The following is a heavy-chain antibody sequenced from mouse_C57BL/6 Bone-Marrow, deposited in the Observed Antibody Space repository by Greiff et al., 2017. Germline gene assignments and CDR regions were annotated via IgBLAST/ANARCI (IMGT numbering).Heavy chain of an antibody. CDR2: INPGSGGP. CDR3: ARDSSVYAWFAY. CDR1: GYAFTNYL. V-gene: IGHV1-54*01. Sequence: QVQLQQSGAELVRPGPSVKVSCTASGYAFTNYLIEWVQQRPGQGLEWIGVINPGSGGPNYNEKFKGKATLTADNSSSTAYMQRSSLTSEDSAVYCCARDSSVYAWFAYGGQGTLVTVSA. J-gene: IGHJ3*01. D-gene: IGHD3-2*02.